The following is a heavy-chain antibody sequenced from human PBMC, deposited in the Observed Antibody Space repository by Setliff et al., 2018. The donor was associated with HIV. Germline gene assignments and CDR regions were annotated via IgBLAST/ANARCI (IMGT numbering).Heavy chain of an antibody. V-gene: IGHV3-66*02. CDR2: IYSDGNT. Sequence: GGSLRLSCAASGFTVSGYYMSWVRQAPGKGLEWVSTIYSDGNTYHADSVKGRFTLSRDSSKNTLYLQMDSLRPEDTAVYYCARLRLYNSALEYWGQGTLVTVSS. CDR3: ARLRLYNSALEY. J-gene: IGHJ4*02. D-gene: IGHD3-22*01. CDR1: GFTVSGYY.